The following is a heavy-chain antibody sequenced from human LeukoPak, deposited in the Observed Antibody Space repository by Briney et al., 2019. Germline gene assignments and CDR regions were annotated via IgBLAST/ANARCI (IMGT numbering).Heavy chain of an antibody. CDR2: IRYDGSNK. D-gene: IGHD6-13*01. Sequence: GGSLRLSCAASGFTFSSYGMYWVRQAPGKGLEWVAFIRYDGSNKYYADSVKGRFTISRDNSKNTLYLQMNSLRAEDTAVYYCAKDSFYSSSWYGGECVDYWGQGTLVTVSS. CDR1: GFTFSSYG. J-gene: IGHJ4*02. CDR3: AKDSFYSSSWYGGECVDY. V-gene: IGHV3-30*02.